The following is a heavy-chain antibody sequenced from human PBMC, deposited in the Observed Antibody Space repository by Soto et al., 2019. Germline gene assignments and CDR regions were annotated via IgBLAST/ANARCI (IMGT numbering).Heavy chain of an antibody. CDR3: ARYSSSWYGFGDYYYYYYMDV. D-gene: IGHD6-13*01. Sequence: ASVKVSCKASGGTFSSYAISWVRQAPGQGLEWMGGIIPINGTANYAQKLQGRVTMTADASTSTAYMELRSLRSDDTAVYYCARYSSSWYGFGDYYYYYYMDVWGKGTTVTVSS. V-gene: IGHV1-69*13. CDR2: IIPINGTA. J-gene: IGHJ6*03. CDR1: GGTFSSYA.